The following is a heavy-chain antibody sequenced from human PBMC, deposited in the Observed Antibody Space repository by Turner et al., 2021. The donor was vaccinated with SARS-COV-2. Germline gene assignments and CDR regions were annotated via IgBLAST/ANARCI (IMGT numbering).Heavy chain of an antibody. Sequence: QVQLVQSGAEVKKPGASVKVSCKASGYTFTSYDINWVRQATGQGLEWMGWMNLNSGNTGYVQKFQGRVTMTRNTSISTAYMELSSLRSEDTAVYYCARTFTAMVRVDYWGQGTLVTVSS. CDR1: GYTFTSYD. V-gene: IGHV1-8*01. D-gene: IGHD5-18*01. CDR3: ARTFTAMVRVDY. J-gene: IGHJ4*02. CDR2: MNLNSGNT.